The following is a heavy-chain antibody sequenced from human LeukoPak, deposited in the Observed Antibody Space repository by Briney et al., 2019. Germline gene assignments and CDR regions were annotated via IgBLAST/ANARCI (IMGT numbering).Heavy chain of an antibody. Sequence: ASVKVSCKASGYTFTGYYMHWVRQAPGQGLEWMGWINPNSGGTNYAQKFQGGVTMTRDTSISTAYMELSRLRSDDTAVYYCARDHGYCSSTSCYNWFDPWGQETLVTVSS. D-gene: IGHD2-2*01. CDR3: ARDHGYCSSTSCYNWFDP. V-gene: IGHV1-2*02. J-gene: IGHJ5*02. CDR1: GYTFTGYY. CDR2: INPNSGGT.